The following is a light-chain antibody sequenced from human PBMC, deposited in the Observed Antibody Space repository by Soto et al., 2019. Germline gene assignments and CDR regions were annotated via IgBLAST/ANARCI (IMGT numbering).Light chain of an antibody. CDR1: SGDIGSYNR. CDR3: SSYTNINTRACV. Sequence: QSALTQPASVSGSPGQSITISCTGNSGDIGSYNRVSWYQQHPGKAPKLIIYEVTDRPSGVSNRFSGSKSVNTAFLTISGLQAEHEAEYYCSSYTNINTRACVFGTGTKLTVL. V-gene: IGLV2-14*01. CDR2: EVT. J-gene: IGLJ1*01.